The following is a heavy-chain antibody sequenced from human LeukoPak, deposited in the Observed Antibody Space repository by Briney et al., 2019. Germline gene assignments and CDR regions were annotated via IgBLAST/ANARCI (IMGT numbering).Heavy chain of an antibody. CDR3: AREYCSGGSCYGMDV. J-gene: IGHJ6*02. CDR1: GFTFSSYV. V-gene: IGHV3-30*14. Sequence: GGSLRLSCAASGFTFSSYVMHWVRQAPGKGLEWVAVISYDGSNKYCADSVKGRFTISRHNSKNTLYLQMNSLRAEDTAVYYCAREYCSGGSCYGMDVWGQGTTVTVSS. D-gene: IGHD2-15*01. CDR2: ISYDGSNK.